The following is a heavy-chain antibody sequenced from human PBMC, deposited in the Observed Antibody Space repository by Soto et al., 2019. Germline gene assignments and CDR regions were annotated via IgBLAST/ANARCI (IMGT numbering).Heavy chain of an antibody. V-gene: IGHV4-31*03. CDR1: GGSINDGVYY. CDR3: ARCPDAVTAIEWFDP. Sequence: SETLSLTCTVTGGSINDGVYYWKWIRQIPGKGLEWIGHTHHSGATKINPSLKSRVFMSVDTSKNHFSLRLTSVTAADSAVYYCARCPDAVTAIEWFDPWGQGTLVTVSS. J-gene: IGHJ5*02. CDR2: THHSGAT. D-gene: IGHD2-21*02.